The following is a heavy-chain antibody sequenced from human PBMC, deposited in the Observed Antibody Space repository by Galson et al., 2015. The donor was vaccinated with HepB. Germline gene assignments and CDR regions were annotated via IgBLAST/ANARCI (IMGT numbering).Heavy chain of an antibody. Sequence: SETLSLTCTVSGGSISSSSYYWGWIRQPPGKGLEWIGSIYYSGSTYYNPSLKSRVTISVDTSKNQFSLKLSSVTAADTAVHYCARTPLGYGGNRGRNWYFDLWGRGTLVTVSS. D-gene: IGHD4-23*01. CDR2: IYYSGST. CDR3: ARTPLGYGGNRGRNWYFDL. CDR1: GGSISSSSYY. V-gene: IGHV4-39*01. J-gene: IGHJ2*01.